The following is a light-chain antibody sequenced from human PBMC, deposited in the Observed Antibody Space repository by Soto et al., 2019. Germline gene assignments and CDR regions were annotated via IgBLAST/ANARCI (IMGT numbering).Light chain of an antibody. J-gene: IGKJ1*01. CDR2: WAS. Sequence: DIVMTQSPDSLAVSLGERATINCKSSQSVLYSSNNKNYLAWYQQKPGQPPKLLIYWASTRESGDPDRISGSGSGTDFPITISSLQAEDVEVYYCQQYYDAPQNFGQGTKVEIK. V-gene: IGKV4-1*01. CDR1: QSVLYSSNNKNY. CDR3: QQYYDAPQN.